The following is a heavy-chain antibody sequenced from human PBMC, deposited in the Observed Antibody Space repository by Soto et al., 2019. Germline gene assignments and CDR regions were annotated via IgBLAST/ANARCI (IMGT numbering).Heavy chain of an antibody. CDR1: GYTFTSYY. Sequence: QVQLVQSGAEVKKPGASVKVSCKASGYTFTSYYMHWVRQAPGQGLEWMGIINPSGGSTSYAQKFQCRVIMTRDTSTSTVYMELSSLRSEDTAVYYCASGCSGGSCYESEYFQHWGQGTLVTVSS. J-gene: IGHJ1*01. V-gene: IGHV1-46*01. CDR2: INPSGGST. CDR3: ASGCSGGSCYESEYFQH. D-gene: IGHD2-15*01.